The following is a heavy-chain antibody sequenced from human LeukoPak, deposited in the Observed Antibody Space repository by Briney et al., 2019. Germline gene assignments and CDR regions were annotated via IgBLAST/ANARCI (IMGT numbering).Heavy chain of an antibody. J-gene: IGHJ4*02. Sequence: ASVKVSCKASGYTFTGYYMHWARQAPGQGLEWMGRINPNSGGTNYAQKFQGRVTMTRDTSISTAYMELSRLRSDDTAVYYCARGGGYYYDSSGYYYWGQGTLVTVSS. CDR2: INPNSGGT. V-gene: IGHV1-2*06. CDR3: ARGGGYYYDSSGYYY. D-gene: IGHD3-22*01. CDR1: GYTFTGYY.